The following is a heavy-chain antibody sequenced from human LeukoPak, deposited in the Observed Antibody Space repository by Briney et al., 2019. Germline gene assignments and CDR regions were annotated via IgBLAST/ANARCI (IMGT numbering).Heavy chain of an antibody. Sequence: SETLSLTCTLSSGSISSCYWSWIRQPAGKGLEWIGRIYTSGSTNYNPSLKSRVTMSVDTSKNQFSLKLSSVTAADTAVYYCARESAAVWFDPWGQGTLVTVSS. CDR1: SGSISSCY. J-gene: IGHJ5*02. D-gene: IGHD6-13*01. CDR3: ARESAAVWFDP. V-gene: IGHV4-4*07. CDR2: IYTSGST.